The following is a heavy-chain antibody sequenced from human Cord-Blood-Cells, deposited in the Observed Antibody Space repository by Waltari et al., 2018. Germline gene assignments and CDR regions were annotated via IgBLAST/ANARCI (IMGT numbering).Heavy chain of an antibody. D-gene: IGHD7-27*01. V-gene: IGHV4-34*01. CDR1: GGSFSGYY. J-gene: IGHJ3*02. Sequence: QVQLQQWGAGLLKPSETLSLTCAVYGGSFSGYYWSWIRQPPGKGLEWIGEINHSGSTNYNPSLKSRVTISVDTYKNQFSLKLSSVTAADTAVYYCARHAGDRDAFDIWGQGTMVTVSS. CDR3: ARHAGDRDAFDI. CDR2: INHSGST.